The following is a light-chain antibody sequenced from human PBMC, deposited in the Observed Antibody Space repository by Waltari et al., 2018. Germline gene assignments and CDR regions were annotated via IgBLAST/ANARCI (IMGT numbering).Light chain of an antibody. Sequence: QSVLTQPPSASGTPGQRVTISCSGRSSNIGTNYVFWYQQLPGTAPKLLIFRNNRRTSRVPDRFSGSKYGTSASLEISGLRSEDEADYYCAAWDDRQSGPYWVFGGGTKLTVL. J-gene: IGLJ3*02. CDR2: RNN. CDR1: SSNIGTNY. CDR3: AAWDDRQSGPYWV. V-gene: IGLV1-47*01.